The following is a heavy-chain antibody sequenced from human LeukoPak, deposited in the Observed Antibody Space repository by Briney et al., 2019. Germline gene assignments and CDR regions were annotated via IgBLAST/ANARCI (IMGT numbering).Heavy chain of an antibody. V-gene: IGHV3-33*01. CDR1: GFTFSNYG. J-gene: IGHJ4*02. CDR2: IWFDGTNK. Sequence: GGSLRLSCAASGFTFSNYGMHWVRQAPGKGLEWVAVIWFDGTNKYYADSVRGRFTISRDNSKNTLYLQMNSLRAEDTAVYYCARAGYYYDSSGYYRTLYFDYWGQGTLVTVSS. CDR3: ARAGYYYDSSGYYRTLYFDY. D-gene: IGHD3-22*01.